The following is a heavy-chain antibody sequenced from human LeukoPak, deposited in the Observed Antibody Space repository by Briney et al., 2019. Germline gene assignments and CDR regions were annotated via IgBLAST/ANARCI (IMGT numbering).Heavy chain of an antibody. D-gene: IGHD2-15*01. CDR2: IYYSDST. V-gene: IGHV4-59*01. Sequence: SETLSLTCTVSDGSMSDYHWTWIRQPPGKGLEWIGYIYYSDSTNYNSSLKSRVTISVDTSKNQFSLTLTSVTAADTAIYYCARVVSGDSFDYWGQGTLVIVPS. CDR1: DGSMSDYH. CDR3: ARVVSGDSFDY. J-gene: IGHJ4*02.